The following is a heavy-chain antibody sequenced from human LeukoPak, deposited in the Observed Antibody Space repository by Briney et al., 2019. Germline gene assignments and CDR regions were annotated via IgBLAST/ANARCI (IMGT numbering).Heavy chain of an antibody. CDR2: INAGNGNT. CDR3: ARDKVNYYGSGSYYPY. Sequence: ASVKVSCKASEYTFASYAIHWVRQAPGQSLEWMGWINAGNGNTKYSQEFQGRVTITRDTSISTAYMELSRLRSDDTAVYYCARDKVNYYGSGSYYPYWGQGTLVTVSS. J-gene: IGHJ4*02. D-gene: IGHD3-10*01. V-gene: IGHV1-3*01. CDR1: EYTFASYA.